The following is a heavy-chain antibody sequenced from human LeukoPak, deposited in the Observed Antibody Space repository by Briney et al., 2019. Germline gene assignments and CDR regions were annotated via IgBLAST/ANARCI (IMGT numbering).Heavy chain of an antibody. D-gene: IGHD2-15*01. Sequence: PGGSLRLSCAASGFTFSSYSMNWVRQAPGKGLEWVSSISSSSSYIYYADSVKGRFTISRDNSRITLFLQMNSLRAEDTAIYYCAKGSSGGRPYYFDHWGQGTLVTVSS. CDR3: AKGSSGGRPYYFDH. CDR1: GFTFSSYS. V-gene: IGHV3-21*04. CDR2: ISSSSSYI. J-gene: IGHJ4*02.